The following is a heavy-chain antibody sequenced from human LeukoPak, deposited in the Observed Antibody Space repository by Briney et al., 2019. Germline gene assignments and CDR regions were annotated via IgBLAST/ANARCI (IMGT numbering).Heavy chain of an antibody. Sequence: SETLSLTCTVSGGSISSGGYYWSWIRQPPGKGLGWIGYIYHSGSTYYNASLRSRVTTSVDTSKNQFSLKLSSVTAADTAVYYCAKSTYYYDTFVNAFDLWGQGTVVTVSS. CDR2: IYHSGST. J-gene: IGHJ3*01. D-gene: IGHD3-22*01. CDR3: AKSTYYYDTFVNAFDL. V-gene: IGHV4-30-2*01. CDR1: GGSISSGGYY.